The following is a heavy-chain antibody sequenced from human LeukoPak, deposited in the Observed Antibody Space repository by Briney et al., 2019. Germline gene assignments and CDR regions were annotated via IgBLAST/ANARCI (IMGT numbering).Heavy chain of an antibody. V-gene: IGHV3-23*01. J-gene: IGHJ4*02. CDR2: ISGSGGST. Sequence: PGGSLRLSCAASGFTFSSYAMSWVRQAPGKGLEGVSAISGSGGSTYYADSVKGRFTISRDNSKNTLYLQMNSLRAEDTAVYYCAKGLLLWFGEFHDYWGQGTLVTVSS. D-gene: IGHD3-10*01. CDR3: AKGLLLWFGEFHDY. CDR1: GFTFSSYA.